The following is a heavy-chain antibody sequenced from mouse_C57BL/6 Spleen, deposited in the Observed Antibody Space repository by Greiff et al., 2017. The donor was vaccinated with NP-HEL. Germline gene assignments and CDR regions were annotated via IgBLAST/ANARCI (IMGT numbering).Heavy chain of an antibody. CDR2: IRNKANGYTT. J-gene: IGHJ1*03. CDR1: GFTFTDYY. V-gene: IGHV7-3*01. CDR3: ASSYYYGSSYWYFDV. Sequence: EVKLMESGGGLVQPGGSLSLSCAASGFTFTDYYMSWVRQPPGKALEWLGFIRNKANGYTTEYSASVKGRFTISRDNSQSILYLQMKALRAEDSATYYCASSYYYGSSYWYFDVWGTGTTVTVSS. D-gene: IGHD1-1*01.